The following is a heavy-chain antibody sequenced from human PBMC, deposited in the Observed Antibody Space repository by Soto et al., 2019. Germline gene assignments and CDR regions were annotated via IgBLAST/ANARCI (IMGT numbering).Heavy chain of an antibody. D-gene: IGHD2-8*01. V-gene: IGHV3-23*01. CDR1: GFTFSSYA. CDR3: AKDLLMVYANDAFDI. J-gene: IGHJ3*02. Sequence: XXSLRLSCAASGFTFSSYAMSWVPQAPGKGLEWVSAISGSGGSTYYADSVKGRFTISRDNSKNTLYLQMNSLRAEDTAVYYCAKDLLMVYANDAFDIWGQGTMVTVSS. CDR2: ISGSGGST.